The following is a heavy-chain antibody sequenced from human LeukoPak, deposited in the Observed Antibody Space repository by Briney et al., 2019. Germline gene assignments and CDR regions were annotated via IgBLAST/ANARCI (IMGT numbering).Heavy chain of an antibody. J-gene: IGHJ6*02. D-gene: IGHD3-16*01. CDR2: IYYGGIT. Sequence: KPSETLSLTCTVSGGSISGDYWSWIRQPPGKGLEWIGYIYYGGITNYNPSLKSRVTISIDTSKNQFSLKLSSVTAADTAVYYCARVVGGVKAHDMNVWGQGTTVTVSS. CDR1: GGSISGDY. V-gene: IGHV4-59*01. CDR3: ARVVGGVKAHDMNV.